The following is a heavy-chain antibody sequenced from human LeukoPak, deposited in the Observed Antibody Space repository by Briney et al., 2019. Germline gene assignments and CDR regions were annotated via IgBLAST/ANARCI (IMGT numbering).Heavy chain of an antibody. CDR1: GFTFSSYS. CDR3: ASWLLYYGVDY. D-gene: IGHD3-9*01. CDR2: ISSSGSTI. V-gene: IGHV3-48*04. Sequence: GGSLRLSCAASGFTFSSYSMNWVRQAPGKGLEWVSYISSSGSTIHYADSVKGRFTISRDNAKNSLYLQMNSLRAEDTAVYYCASWLLYYGVDYWGQGTLVTVSS. J-gene: IGHJ4*02.